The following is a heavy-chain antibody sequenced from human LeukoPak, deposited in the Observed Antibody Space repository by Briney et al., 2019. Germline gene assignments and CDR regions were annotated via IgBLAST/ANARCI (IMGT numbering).Heavy chain of an antibody. J-gene: IGHJ1*01. CDR3: AANYAYVWGTYRYEEYYQH. Sequence: PSETLSLTCTVSGGSISTYYWSWIRQPPGKGLEWIGYIYYSGVTNYNPSLKSRVTISVDTSQNQFSLKLNSVTAADTAVYYCAANYAYVWGTYRYEEYYQHWGQGILVTVSS. CDR1: GGSISTYY. V-gene: IGHV4-59*08. CDR2: IYYSGVT. D-gene: IGHD3-16*02.